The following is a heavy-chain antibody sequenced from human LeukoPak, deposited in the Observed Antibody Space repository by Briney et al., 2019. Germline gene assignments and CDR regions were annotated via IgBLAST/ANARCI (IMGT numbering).Heavy chain of an antibody. CDR2: INPSGGST. CDR1: GYTFISYY. Sequence: ASVKVSCKASGYTFISYYLHWVRQAPGQGLEWMGIINPSGGSTSYAQKFQGRVTMTRDTSTDTAYMELSSLRSEDTAVYYCAQGYCSSTSCYLDYWGQGTLVTVSS. D-gene: IGHD2-2*01. V-gene: IGHV1-46*01. CDR3: AQGYCSSTSCYLDY. J-gene: IGHJ4*02.